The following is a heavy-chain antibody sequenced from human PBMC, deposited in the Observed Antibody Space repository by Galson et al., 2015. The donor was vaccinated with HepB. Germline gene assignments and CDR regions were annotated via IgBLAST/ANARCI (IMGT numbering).Heavy chain of an antibody. Sequence: SLRLSCAASGFTFSSYSMNWVRQAPGKGLEWVSSISSSSSYIYYADSVKGRFTISRDNAKNSLYLQMNSLRAEDTAVYYCARDIGGPGYYSYYYYGMEVWGQGTTVTVSS. V-gene: IGHV3-21*01. CDR3: ARDIGGPGYYSYYYYGMEV. CDR1: GFTFSSYS. D-gene: IGHD3-9*01. CDR2: ISSSSSYI. J-gene: IGHJ6*02.